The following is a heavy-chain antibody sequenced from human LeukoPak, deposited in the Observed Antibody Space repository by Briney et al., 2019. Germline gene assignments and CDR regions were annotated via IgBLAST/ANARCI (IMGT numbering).Heavy chain of an antibody. Sequence: GGSLRLSCAASGFTFSSYAMSWVRQAPGKGLEWVSFISSSSNYIYYADSVKGRFTISRDNAKNSLLLQMNSLRAEDTAVYYCARGTPTTRDFDYWGQGTLVTVSS. CDR3: ARGTPTTRDFDY. CDR2: ISSSSNYI. J-gene: IGHJ4*02. D-gene: IGHD4-11*01. CDR1: GFTFSSYA. V-gene: IGHV3-21*01.